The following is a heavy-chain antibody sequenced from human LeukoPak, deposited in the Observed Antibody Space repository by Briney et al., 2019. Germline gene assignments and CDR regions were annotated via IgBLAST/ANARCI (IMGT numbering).Heavy chain of an antibody. CDR3: AREGGSGSYYH. CDR2: INPSGGST. J-gene: IGHJ5*02. CDR1: GYTFTNYY. V-gene: IGHV1-46*01. D-gene: IGHD3-10*01. Sequence: ASVKVSCKASGYTFTNYYMHWVRQAPGQGLEWMGIINPSGGSTSYAQKFQGRVTMTRDMSTSTVYMELSSLRSEDTAVYFCAREGGSGSYYHWGQGTLVTVFS.